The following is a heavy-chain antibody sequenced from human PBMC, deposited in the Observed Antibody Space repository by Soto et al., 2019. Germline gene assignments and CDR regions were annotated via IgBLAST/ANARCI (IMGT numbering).Heavy chain of an antibody. CDR3: ARDCREKGVPAATFWFDP. Sequence: KPSETLSLTCTVSGGSISSGDDYWSWIRQPPGKGLEWIGYIYYSGSTYYNPSLKSRVTISVDTSKNQFSLKLSSVTAADTAVYYCARDCREKGVPAATFWFDPWGQGTLVTVSS. J-gene: IGHJ5*02. CDR1: GGSISSGDDY. D-gene: IGHD2-2*01. CDR2: IYYSGST. V-gene: IGHV4-30-4*01.